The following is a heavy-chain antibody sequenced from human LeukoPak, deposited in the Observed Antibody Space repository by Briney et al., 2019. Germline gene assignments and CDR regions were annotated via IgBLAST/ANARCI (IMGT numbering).Heavy chain of an antibody. J-gene: IGHJ4*02. Sequence: PSETLSLTCTVSGGSISSSSYYWGWIRQPPGKGLEWIGSIYYSGSTYYNPSLKSRVTISVDTSKNQFSLKLSSVTAADTAVYYCARQCQYDYVWGSYRYEFDYWGQGTLVTVSS. CDR3: ARQCQYDYVWGSYRYEFDY. V-gene: IGHV4-39*01. CDR2: IYYSGST. CDR1: GGSISSSSYY. D-gene: IGHD3-16*02.